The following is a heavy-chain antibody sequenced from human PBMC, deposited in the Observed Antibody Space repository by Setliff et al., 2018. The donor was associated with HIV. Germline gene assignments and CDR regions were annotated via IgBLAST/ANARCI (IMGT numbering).Heavy chain of an antibody. V-gene: IGHV3-74*01. CDR3: VRGLAAAGGYAMDV. CDR1: GFIFSNYW. J-gene: IGHJ6*02. CDR2: IKSDGSYT. D-gene: IGHD6-13*01. Sequence: GSLRLSCAASGFIFSNYWMHWVRQALGKGLVWVSRIKSDGSYTSYADSAKGRFTISRDNAKNTLHLQMNGLRAEDTAVHYCVRGLAAAGGYAMDVWGQGTTVTVSS.